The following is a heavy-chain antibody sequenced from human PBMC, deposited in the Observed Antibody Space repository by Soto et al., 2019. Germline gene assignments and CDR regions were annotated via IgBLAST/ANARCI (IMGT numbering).Heavy chain of an antibody. CDR2: IHYGGST. J-gene: IGHJ6*03. V-gene: IGHV4-39*01. CDR1: GGSISSSIYD. D-gene: IGHD2-15*01. CDR3: ARQRIPMSVYCGGGSCFPDDYMDV. Sequence: SETLSLTCTVSGGSISSSIYDWGWIRQPPGKGLEWIGNIHYGGSTDYNPSLKSRVTISADTSKNHFSLKLSSVTAADTAVYYCARQRIPMSVYCGGGSCFPDDYMDVWGKGTTVTVSS.